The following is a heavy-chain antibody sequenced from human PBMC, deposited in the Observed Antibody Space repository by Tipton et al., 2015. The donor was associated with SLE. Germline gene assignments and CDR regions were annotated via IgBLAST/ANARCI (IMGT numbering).Heavy chain of an antibody. CDR1: GGSISYYH. Sequence: TLSLTCTVSGGSISYYHWSWIRQSPGKGLEWIGYIYYTGNITFNPSLKSRVIISVDTSKNQFSLKLTSMTAADTAVYYCARSRRGYSYGPFDSWGRGTLVTVSS. CDR3: ARSRRGYSYGPFDS. J-gene: IGHJ4*02. CDR2: IYYTGNI. V-gene: IGHV4-59*12. D-gene: IGHD5-18*01.